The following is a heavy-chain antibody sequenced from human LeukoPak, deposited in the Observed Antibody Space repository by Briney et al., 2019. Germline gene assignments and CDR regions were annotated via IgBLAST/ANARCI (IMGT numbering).Heavy chain of an antibody. J-gene: IGHJ4*02. CDR2: INHSGTT. CDR3: ARARWGLEYYFDF. D-gene: IGHD3-3*01. CDR1: GGSFSGYY. V-gene: IGHV4-34*01. Sequence: SETLSLTCAVYGGSFSGYYWSWIRQPPAKGLEWIGEINHSGTTNYNPSLKSRVTISVDTSKNQFSLKLSSVTAADTALYYCARARWGLEYYFDFWGQGTLVTVSS.